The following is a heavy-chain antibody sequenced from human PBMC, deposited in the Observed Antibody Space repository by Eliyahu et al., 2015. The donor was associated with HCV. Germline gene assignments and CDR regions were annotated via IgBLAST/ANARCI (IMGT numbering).Heavy chain of an antibody. Sequence: EVXLVESGGGLVQPGXSLRLSXXASGFSFSTNWRHWVPQAPGKGLVWVSRINSDGSTXNYADSVKGRFTISRDNAKNTLYLQMNSLRAEDTAVYYCASVLELGYWGQGILVTVSS. CDR1: GFSFSTNW. CDR2: INSDGSTX. J-gene: IGHJ4*02. CDR3: ASVLELGY. V-gene: IGHV3-74*01. D-gene: IGHD1-7*01.